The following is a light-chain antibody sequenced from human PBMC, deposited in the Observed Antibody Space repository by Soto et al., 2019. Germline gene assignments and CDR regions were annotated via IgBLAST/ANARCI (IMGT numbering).Light chain of an antibody. Sequence: QSVLTQPASVSGSPGQSITISCTGTTSDVGNYNLVSWYQQHPGKAPKLMIFDVSRRPSGVSDRFSASKSGNTASLTISGLQAEDEADYYCSSYTSTNTLYVFGTGTKVTDL. CDR1: TSDVGNYNL. V-gene: IGLV2-14*03. CDR2: DVS. J-gene: IGLJ1*01. CDR3: SSYTSTNTLYV.